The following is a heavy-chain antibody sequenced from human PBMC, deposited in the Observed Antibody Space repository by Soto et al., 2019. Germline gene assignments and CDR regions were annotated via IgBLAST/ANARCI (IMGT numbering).Heavy chain of an antibody. J-gene: IGHJ6*02. Sequence: PGGSLRLSCAASGFTFSSYAMSWVRQAPGKGLEWVSAISGSGGSTYYADSVKGRFTISRDNSKNTLYLQMNSLRAEDTAVYYCAKDPGRYDFWSGHYYYGMDVWGQGTTVTVSS. CDR2: ISGSGGST. CDR3: AKDPGRYDFWSGHYYYGMDV. CDR1: GFTFSSYA. V-gene: IGHV3-23*01. D-gene: IGHD3-3*01.